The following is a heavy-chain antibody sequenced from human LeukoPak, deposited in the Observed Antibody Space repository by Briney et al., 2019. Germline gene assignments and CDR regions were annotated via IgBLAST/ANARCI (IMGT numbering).Heavy chain of an antibody. CDR3: ARALHRSSGYYS. D-gene: IGHD3-22*01. Sequence: PSETLSLTCNVSGGSISTYYWSWIRQPPGKGLEWIGYIYYSGSTNYNPSLKSRVTISVDTSKNQFSLKLSSVTAADTAVYYCARALHRSSGYYSWGQGTLVTVSS. J-gene: IGHJ4*02. CDR1: GGSISTYY. CDR2: IYYSGST. V-gene: IGHV4-59*01.